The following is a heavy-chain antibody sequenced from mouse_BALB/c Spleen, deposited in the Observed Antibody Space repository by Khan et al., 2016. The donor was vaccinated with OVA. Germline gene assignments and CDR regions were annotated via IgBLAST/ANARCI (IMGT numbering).Heavy chain of an antibody. CDR2: IWGGGST. Sequence: QVQLKVSGPGLVAPSQNLSITCTVSGFSLSAYGVSWIRQPPGKGLEWLGVIWGGGSTYYNSALKSRLSISKDNSKSQVFLKMSNLQSDDTAMFYGAKGVWSYYYTSDYWGQGTSVTVSS. CDR3: AKGVWSYYYTSDY. CDR1: GFSLSAYG. J-gene: IGHJ4*01. V-gene: IGHV2-6-5*01.